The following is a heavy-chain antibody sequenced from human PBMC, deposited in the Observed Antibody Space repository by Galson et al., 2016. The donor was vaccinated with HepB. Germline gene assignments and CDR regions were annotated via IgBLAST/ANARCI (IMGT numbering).Heavy chain of an antibody. V-gene: IGHV3-23*01. CDR2: ISGSGGST. CDR3: AKRGSRAGDTWITMIRGDQIYYLDY. D-gene: IGHD3-10*01. CDR1: GFTFSSYG. Sequence: SLRLSCAASGFTFSSYGMSWVRQAPGKGLEWVSSISGSGGSTYYADSVKGRCTISRDNSKNTLYLQMNSLRAEDTAVYYCAKRGSRAGDTWITMIRGDQIYYLDYWGQGTLVTVSS. J-gene: IGHJ4*02.